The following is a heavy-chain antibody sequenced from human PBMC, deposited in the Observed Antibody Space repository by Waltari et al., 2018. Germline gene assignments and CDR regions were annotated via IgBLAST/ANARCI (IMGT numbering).Heavy chain of an antibody. D-gene: IGHD3-22*01. CDR1: GGSISSVAYY. V-gene: IGHV4-39*01. CDR2: IFYRWAT. Sequence: QLQLQESGPGLVKPSETVSLTCTVSGGSISSVAYYWGWVRQPPGKGLEFIASIFYRWATYYNPSLESRVTISVDTSKNQFSLELTAVTDADTAVYYCTRQDYYYVKGYFDLWGRGTLVTVSS. CDR3: TRQDYYYVKGYFDL. J-gene: IGHJ2*01.